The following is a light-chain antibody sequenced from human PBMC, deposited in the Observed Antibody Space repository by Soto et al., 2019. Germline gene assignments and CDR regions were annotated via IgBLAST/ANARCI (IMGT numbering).Light chain of an antibody. J-gene: IGLJ1*01. CDR3: SSYTASSTLV. V-gene: IGLV2-14*01. CDR2: EVS. Sequence: QSVLTQPASVSWSPGQSIIISCTGTSSDVGGYNYVSWYQQHPDKAPKLMIFEVSNRPSGASTRFSGFKSGNTAYLTISGLQAEDEADYFCSSYTASSTLVFGTGTKLTVL. CDR1: SSDVGGYNY.